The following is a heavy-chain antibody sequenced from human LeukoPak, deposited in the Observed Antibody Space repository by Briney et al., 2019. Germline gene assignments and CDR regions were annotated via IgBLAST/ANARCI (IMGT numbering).Heavy chain of an antibody. D-gene: IGHD6-19*01. CDR2: LYSDGRSL. J-gene: IGHJ4*02. V-gene: IGHV3-74*03. CDR1: GFTFSNYA. CDR3: ARGRGLGELAVASFDS. Sequence: GGSLRLSCSASGFTFSNYAMHWVRQAPGKGLEWISRLYSDGRSLTYADSVMGRFTISRDNAKNMLYLQMNSLRAEDTAVYYCARGRGLGELAVASFDSWGQGILVTVSS.